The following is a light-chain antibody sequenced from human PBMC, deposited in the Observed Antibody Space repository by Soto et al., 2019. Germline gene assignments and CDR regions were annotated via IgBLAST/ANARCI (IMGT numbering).Light chain of an antibody. Sequence: EVVLTQSPCTLSLSPGERATLSCRASQSVTNSYLAWYQQKPGQAPRLLIYGASSRATGMPARFSGSGSGTAFTLSISRLEPDDFAVYYGQEYCSSWTFGQETKVQIK. CDR3: QEYCSSWT. CDR2: GAS. V-gene: IGKV3-20*01. J-gene: IGKJ1*01. CDR1: QSVTNSY.